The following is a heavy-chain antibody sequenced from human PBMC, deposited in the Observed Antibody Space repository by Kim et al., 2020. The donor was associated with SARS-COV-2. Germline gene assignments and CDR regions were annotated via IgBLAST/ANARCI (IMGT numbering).Heavy chain of an antibody. Sequence: SRVTISVDTSKNQFSLKLSSVTAADTAVYYCARGSPQTYYYDSSRGYFDYWGQGTLVTVSS. D-gene: IGHD3-22*01. V-gene: IGHV4-59*09. CDR3: ARGSPQTYYYDSSRGYFDY. J-gene: IGHJ4*02.